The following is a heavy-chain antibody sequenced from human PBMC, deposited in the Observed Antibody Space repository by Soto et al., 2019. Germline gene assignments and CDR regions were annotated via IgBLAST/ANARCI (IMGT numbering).Heavy chain of an antibody. D-gene: IGHD6-13*01. V-gene: IGHV3-23*01. CDR3: ASRSSIWYFDY. Sequence: EVQLLESGGGLVQPGGSLRLSCAASGFTFSSYSMNWVRQAPGKGLEWVSVISGSDGSTYYADSVKGRFTISRDNAKNTMNLQMTSLRAEDTAAYYCASRSSIWYFDYCVQGNLVTVSS. CDR1: GFTFSSYS. J-gene: IGHJ4*02. CDR2: ISGSDGST.